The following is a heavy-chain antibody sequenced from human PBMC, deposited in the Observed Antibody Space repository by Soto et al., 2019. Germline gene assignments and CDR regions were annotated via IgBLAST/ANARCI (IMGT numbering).Heavy chain of an antibody. CDR3: ARVRGYTTTHYLDY. V-gene: IGHV1-46*01. Sequence: ASVKVSCKASGYTFTNYYMYWVRQAPGQGLEWMGIINPSAGSSSYAQRFQGRVTMTWDTSTTTVYMELSSLRSEDTAVYYCARVRGYTTTHYLDYWGQGTLVTVPS. CDR2: INPSAGSS. J-gene: IGHJ4*02. D-gene: IGHD2-2*02. CDR1: GYTFTNYY.